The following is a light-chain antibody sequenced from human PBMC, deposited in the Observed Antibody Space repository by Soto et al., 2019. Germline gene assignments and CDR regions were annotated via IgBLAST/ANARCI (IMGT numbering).Light chain of an antibody. Sequence: QSVLTQPPSASGTPGQRVTISCSGSNSNIGSNTVSWYQQLPGTAPELLIYSNNQRPSGVPDRFSASKSGTSASLAISGLQSEDEADYYCAAWDDSLNGLVFGGGTKVTVL. J-gene: IGLJ2*01. CDR1: NSNIGSNT. CDR3: AAWDDSLNGLV. CDR2: SNN. V-gene: IGLV1-44*01.